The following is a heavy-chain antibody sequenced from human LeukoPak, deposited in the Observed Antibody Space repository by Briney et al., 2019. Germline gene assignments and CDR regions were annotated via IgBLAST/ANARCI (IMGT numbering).Heavy chain of an antibody. CDR2: ISGSGGST. Sequence: PEASLRLSCAASGFTFSSYAMSWVRQAPGKGLEWVSAISGSGGSTYYADSVKGRFTISRDNSKNTLYLQMNSLRAEDTAVYYCAKAVYFSYYYWGQGTLDTVSS. D-gene: IGHD3-10*01. CDR1: GFTFSSYA. CDR3: AKAVYFSYYY. J-gene: IGHJ4*02. V-gene: IGHV3-23*01.